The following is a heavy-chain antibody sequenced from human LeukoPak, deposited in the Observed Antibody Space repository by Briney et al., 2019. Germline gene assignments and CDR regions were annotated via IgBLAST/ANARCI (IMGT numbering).Heavy chain of an antibody. V-gene: IGHV4-59*01. J-gene: IGHJ5*02. CDR2: IYYSGST. D-gene: IGHD6-13*01. CDR1: GGSISSYY. Sequence: SETLSLXCTVSGGSISSYYWSWNRQPPGKGLELIGYIYYSGSTNYNPSLKSRVTISVDTSKNQFSLKLNSVTAADTAVYYCASSSWYGWFDPWGQGTLVTVSS. CDR3: ASSSWYGWFDP.